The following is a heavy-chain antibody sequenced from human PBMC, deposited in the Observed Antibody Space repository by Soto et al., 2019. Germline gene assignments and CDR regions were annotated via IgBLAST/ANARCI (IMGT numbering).Heavy chain of an antibody. D-gene: IGHD2-21*01. CDR3: TKDGDSADYGY. J-gene: IGHJ4*02. CDR1: GDTFGRNA. Sequence: SVKVSCKASGDTFGRNAIHWVRQAPGQGLEWMGGIIPMFPTTNYAQKFKGRPTIYADKSTGTAYMEMTSLRSEDTAVYYCTKDGDSADYGYWGQGTLVTVSS. V-gene: IGHV1-69*06. CDR2: IIPMFPTT.